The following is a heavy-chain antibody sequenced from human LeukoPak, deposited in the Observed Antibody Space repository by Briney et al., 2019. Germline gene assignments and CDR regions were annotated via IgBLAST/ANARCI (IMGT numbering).Heavy chain of an antibody. J-gene: IGHJ4*02. D-gene: IGHD6-19*01. CDR3: ARALSSGWYLLVGY. CDR1: GYTFTSYY. Sequence: GASVTVSFKASGYTFTSYYMHWVRQAPGQGLEWMGIINPSGGSTSYAQKFQGRVTRTRDTSTSTVYMELSSLRSEDTAVDYCARALSSGWYLLVGYWGQGTLVTVSS. V-gene: IGHV1-46*01. CDR2: INPSGGST.